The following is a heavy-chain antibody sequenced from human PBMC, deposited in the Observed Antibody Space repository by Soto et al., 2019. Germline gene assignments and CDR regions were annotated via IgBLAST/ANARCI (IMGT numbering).Heavy chain of an antibody. CDR2: ISDSGGT. CDR3: ARGAGAFSGPDSFDI. D-gene: IGHD2-15*01. CDR1: GDSIIRSF. V-gene: IGHV4-59*01. Sequence: QVQLQESGPRLVKSSETLSLVCSVSGDSIIRSFWGWIRQSPGKGLEYIGYISDSGGTDDDPSLTRRVTISVATSKNQFSLKLTSVTAADTAMYYCARGAGAFSGPDSFDIWGQGTMVTVSS. J-gene: IGHJ3*02.